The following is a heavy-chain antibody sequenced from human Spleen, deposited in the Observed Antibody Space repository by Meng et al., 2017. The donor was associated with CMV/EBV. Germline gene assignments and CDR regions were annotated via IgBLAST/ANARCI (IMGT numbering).Heavy chain of an antibody. J-gene: IGHJ2*01. CDR2: IYYSGST. V-gene: IGHV4-59*01. D-gene: IGHD2-8*01. CDR3: ARGRLYSTAGFDL. CDR1: GGSISSYY. Sequence: QVQLQGSGPGLVKPSETLSLTCTVSGGSISSYYWSWIRQPPGKGLEWIGYIYYSGSTNYNPSLKSRVTISVDTSKNQFSLKLSSVTAADTAVYYCARGRLYSTAGFDLWGRGTLVTVSS.